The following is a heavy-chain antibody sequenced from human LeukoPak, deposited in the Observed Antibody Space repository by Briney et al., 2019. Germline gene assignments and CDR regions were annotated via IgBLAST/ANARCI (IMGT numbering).Heavy chain of an antibody. J-gene: IGHJ4*02. CDR1: GYTFTAQY. Sequence: ASVKVSCKASGYTFTAQYMHWVRQAPGQGLEWMGRINPSSGGTNYVQKFQGRVTTTRDTSITTAYMELTSLRSDDTAVYYCASGTTERIDYWGQGTLVTVSS. CDR3: ASGTTERIDY. CDR2: INPSSGGT. V-gene: IGHV1-2*06. D-gene: IGHD1-1*01.